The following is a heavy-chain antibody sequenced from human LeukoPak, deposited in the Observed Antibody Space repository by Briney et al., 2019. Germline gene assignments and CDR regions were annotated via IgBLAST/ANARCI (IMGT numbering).Heavy chain of an antibody. V-gene: IGHV3-74*03. CDR3: AREMVHYYDNTAYSIPFDY. CDR1: GSTLNYYW. J-gene: IGHJ4*02. Sequence: PGGSLRLSCEASGSTLNYYWMHWVRQAPGQGLVWVSRINRDGSSMTYADSVKGRFTISRDNAKNTLYLQMSSLRVEDTAVYYCAREMVHYYDNTAYSIPFDYWGQGTLVTVSA. CDR2: INRDGSSM. D-gene: IGHD3-22*01.